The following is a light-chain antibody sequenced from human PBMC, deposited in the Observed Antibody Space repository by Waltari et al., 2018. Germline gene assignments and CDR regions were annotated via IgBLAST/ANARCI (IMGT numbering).Light chain of an antibody. CDR1: NGGSYR. CDR3: QVWDKVNDDMV. Sequence: SYVLTQPPSVSVAPGQTARVPCWGSNGGSYRVNWYQQETGQAPVLVVHDSIAGPSGIPGRFSGSTIGDTATLTISRVEAGDEDDYYCQVWDKVNDDMVFGGGTKVTVL. V-gene: IGLV3-21*02. J-gene: IGLJ2*01. CDR2: DSI.